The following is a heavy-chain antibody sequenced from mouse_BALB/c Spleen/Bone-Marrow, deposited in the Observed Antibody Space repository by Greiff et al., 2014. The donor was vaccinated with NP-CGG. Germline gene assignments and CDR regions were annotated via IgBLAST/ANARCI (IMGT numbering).Heavy chain of an antibody. Sequence: QVQLQQSGAELVRPGASVQLSCKASGYTFTSYWMSWVKQRPVQGLEWIGRIDPYDSETDYNQKFKDKAILTVDKSSSTAYMQLISLTSEDSAVYYCARWDHFHWFFDVWGAGTSVTVSS. CDR1: GYTFTSYW. D-gene: IGHD1-2*01. V-gene: IGHV1-52*01. J-gene: IGHJ1*01. CDR2: IDPYDSET. CDR3: ARWDHFHWFFDV.